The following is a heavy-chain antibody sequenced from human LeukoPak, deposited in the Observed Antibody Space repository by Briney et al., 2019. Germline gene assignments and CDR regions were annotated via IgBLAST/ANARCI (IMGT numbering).Heavy chain of an antibody. CDR1: GFTFSSYA. V-gene: IGHV3-30-3*01. CDR2: ISYDGSNK. D-gene: IGHD3-10*01. CDR3: AKDRSYYYGSGTLPGAFDI. Sequence: GGSLRLSCAASGFTFSSYAMHWVRQAPGKGLEWVAVISYDGSNKYYADSVKGRFTISRDNSKNTLYLQMNSLRAEDTAVYYCAKDRSYYYGSGTLPGAFDIWGQGTIVTVSS. J-gene: IGHJ3*02.